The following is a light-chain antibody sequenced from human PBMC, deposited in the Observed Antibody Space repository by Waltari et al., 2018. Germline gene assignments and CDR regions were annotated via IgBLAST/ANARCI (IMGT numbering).Light chain of an antibody. CDR1: QTINNNY. V-gene: IGKV3-20*01. J-gene: IGKJ1*01. Sequence: EIVLTQSPCTLSLSPGDRSPLWCSASQTINNNYLVWYQQKPGQAPKLVVYGPSDRATGIPDRFGYSGSGTDFTLTISRLEPEDFAMYYCQQYGSSPWTFGQGTKVEI. CDR2: GPS. CDR3: QQYGSSPWT.